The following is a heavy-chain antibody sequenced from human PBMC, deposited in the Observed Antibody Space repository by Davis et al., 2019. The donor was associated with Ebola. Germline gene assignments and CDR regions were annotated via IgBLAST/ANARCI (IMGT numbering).Heavy chain of an antibody. CDR1: GFTFSSYS. CDR3: ARAIYSSGWYLG. D-gene: IGHD6-19*01. CDR2: ISSNSRDI. Sequence: GGSLRLSCAASGFTFSSYSMNWVRQAPGKGLEWVSSISSNSRDIYYADSVKGRFTISRDNAKNSLYLQMNSLRAEDTAVYYCARAIYSSGWYLGWGQGTLVTVSS. V-gene: IGHV3-21*01. J-gene: IGHJ4*02.